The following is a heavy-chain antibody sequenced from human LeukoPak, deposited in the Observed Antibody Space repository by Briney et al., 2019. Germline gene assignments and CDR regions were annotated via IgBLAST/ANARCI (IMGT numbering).Heavy chain of an antibody. CDR3: ARGPSGASGHDY. Sequence: SSETLSLTCAVSGASISSSNWWRWVRQPPGKGLEWIGESYHSGSTNYNPSLKSRVTIAVDKSKNQFSLKQTSGRAADTAVYYCARGPSGASGHDYWGQGTLVTVSS. V-gene: IGHV4-4*02. D-gene: IGHD3-10*01. CDR2: SYHSGST. J-gene: IGHJ4*02. CDR1: GASISSSNW.